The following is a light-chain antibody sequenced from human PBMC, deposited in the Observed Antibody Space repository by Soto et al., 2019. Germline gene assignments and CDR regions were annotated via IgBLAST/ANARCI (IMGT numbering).Light chain of an antibody. CDR1: TGAVTSDHH. V-gene: IGLV7-43*01. CDR2: RTT. Sequence: QAVVTQEPSLTVSPGGTVTLTCASSTGAVTSDHHPNWFQQIPGQAPRALIYRTTNKHYWTPTRFSGSLLVGKAALTLSVAQSEDEAEYYCLLYSGGVHVFCGGTKLTVL. CDR3: LLYSGGVHV. J-gene: IGLJ3*02.